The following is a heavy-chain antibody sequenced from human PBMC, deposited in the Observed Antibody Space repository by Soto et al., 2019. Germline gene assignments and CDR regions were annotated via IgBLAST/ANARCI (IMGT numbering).Heavy chain of an antibody. D-gene: IGHD5-18*01. CDR1: GFTFSSYA. CDR3: ARDWVLHVEVDTAMGYYYYGMDV. Sequence: QVQLVESVGGVVQPGRSLRLSCAASGFTFSSYAMHWVRQAPGKGLEWVAVISYDGSNKYYADSVKGRFTISRDNSKNTLYLQMNSLRAEDTAVYYCARDWVLHVEVDTAMGYYYYGMDVWGQGTTVTVSS. CDR2: ISYDGSNK. V-gene: IGHV3-30-3*01. J-gene: IGHJ6*02.